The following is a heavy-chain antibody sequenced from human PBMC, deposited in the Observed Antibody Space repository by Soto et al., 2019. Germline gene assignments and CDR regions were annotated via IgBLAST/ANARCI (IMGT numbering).Heavy chain of an antibody. CDR2: IHTTDGT. V-gene: IGHV4-4*07. CDR3: ARALSSAAGLYFDF. D-gene: IGHD6-13*01. J-gene: IGHJ4*02. CDR1: GGSISIYY. Sequence: TLSLTCTGSGGSISIYYWSWIRQPAGKGMEWIGRIHTTDGTKYNPSLKSRVTMSIDTSNNQFSLKLSSLTAADTAVYYCARALSSAAGLYFDFWGQGTLVTSPQ.